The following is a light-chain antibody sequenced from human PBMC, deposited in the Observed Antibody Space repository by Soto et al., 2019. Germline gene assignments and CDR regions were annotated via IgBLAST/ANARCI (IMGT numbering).Light chain of an antibody. CDR2: DDN. V-gene: IGLV1-51*01. CDR1: SSNIGGNS. J-gene: IGLJ1*01. Sequence: QSVLTQPPSVSAAPGQKVTISCSGSSSNIGGNSVSWYQQLPGTAPKLLIYDDNKRPSGIPDRFSGSKSGTSATLTISGLQAEDEADYYCCSYAGSYSYVFGTGTRSPS. CDR3: CSYAGSYSYV.